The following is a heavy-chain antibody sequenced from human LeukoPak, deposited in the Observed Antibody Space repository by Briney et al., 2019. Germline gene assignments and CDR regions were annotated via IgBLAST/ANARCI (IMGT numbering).Heavy chain of an antibody. J-gene: IGHJ4*02. CDR2: ISSSSSYI. V-gene: IGHV3-21*04. CDR1: GFTFSSYS. D-gene: IGHD3-16*02. Sequence: GGSLRLSCAASGFTFSSYSMNWVRQAPGKGLEWVSSISSSSSYIYYADSVKGRFTISGDNAKNSLYLQMNSLRAEDTAVYYCAREGALDPHGGVIVIDYWGQGTLVTVSS. CDR3: AREGALDPHGGVIVIDY.